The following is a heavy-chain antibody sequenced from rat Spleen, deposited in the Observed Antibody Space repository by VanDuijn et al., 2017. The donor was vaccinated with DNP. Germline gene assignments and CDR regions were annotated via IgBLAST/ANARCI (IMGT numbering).Heavy chain of an antibody. D-gene: IGHD1-11*01. J-gene: IGHJ2*01. CDR3: ARGGGAGYYFDY. V-gene: IGHV5-7*01. CDR1: RITFSDHN. Sequence: EVQLVESGGGLVQPGRSLKLSCAVSRITFSDHNMAWVRQAPKKGLEWVATLSYNGGTPYYRDSVKGRFTISRDNAKSTLYLQMDSLRSEDTATYFCARGGGAGYYFDYWGQGVMVTVSS. CDR2: LSYNGGTP.